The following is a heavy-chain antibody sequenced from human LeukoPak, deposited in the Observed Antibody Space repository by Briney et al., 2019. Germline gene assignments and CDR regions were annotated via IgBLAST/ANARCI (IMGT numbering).Heavy chain of an antibody. CDR3: ARGNSTVVNDY. CDR1: GYTFNNFD. CDR2: IIPIFGTA. V-gene: IGHV1-69*13. Sequence: SVKVSCKASGYTFNNFDIDWIRQAPGQGLEWMGGIIPIFGTANYAQKFQGRVTITADESTSTAYMELSSLRSEDTAVYYCARGNSTVVNDYWGQGTLVTVSS. J-gene: IGHJ4*02. D-gene: IGHD4-23*01.